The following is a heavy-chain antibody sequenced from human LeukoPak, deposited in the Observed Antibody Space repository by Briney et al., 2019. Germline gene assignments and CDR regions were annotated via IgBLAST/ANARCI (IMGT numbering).Heavy chain of an antibody. CDR3: AKGSYSSSWYVPDFDY. Sequence: GRSLRLSCAASGFTFSTYGMHWVRQAPGKGLEWVAVTSYDGSDKYYADSVKGRFTISRDYSKNTLYLQMNSPRAEDTAVYYCAKGSYSSSWYVPDFDYWGQGTLVTVSS. CDR2: TSYDGSDK. J-gene: IGHJ4*02. D-gene: IGHD6-13*01. CDR1: GFTFSTYG. V-gene: IGHV3-30*18.